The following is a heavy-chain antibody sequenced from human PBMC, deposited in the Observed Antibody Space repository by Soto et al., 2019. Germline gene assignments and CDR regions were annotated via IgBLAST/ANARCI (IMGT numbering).Heavy chain of an antibody. V-gene: IGHV1-69*13. Sequence: ASVKVSCKASGGTFSSYAISWVRQAPGQGLEWMGGIIPIFGTANYAQKFQGRVTITVDESTSTAYMELSSLRSEDTAVYYCASCGGDGFAYNCFDSWGQGTLVTVSS. CDR1: GGTFSSYA. D-gene: IGHD2-21*02. J-gene: IGHJ5*01. CDR2: IIPIFGTA. CDR3: ASCGGDGFAYNCFDS.